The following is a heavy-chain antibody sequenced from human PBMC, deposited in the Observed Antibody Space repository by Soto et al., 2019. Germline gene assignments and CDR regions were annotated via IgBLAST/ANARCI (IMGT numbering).Heavy chain of an antibody. V-gene: IGHV3-23*01. Sequence: VQLLESGGGLVQPGGSLRLSCAASGFTFRNYAMTWARQAPGKGLEWVSSLLRSGSSAYYADSVRGRFTISSDTSANSLYLQMDNLRAEDTAIYYCAKDAISGDGIWLMDSWGQGTVVTVS. CDR3: AKDAISGDGIWLMDS. CDR2: LLRSGSSA. J-gene: IGHJ5*02. D-gene: IGHD4-17*01. CDR1: GFTFRNYA.